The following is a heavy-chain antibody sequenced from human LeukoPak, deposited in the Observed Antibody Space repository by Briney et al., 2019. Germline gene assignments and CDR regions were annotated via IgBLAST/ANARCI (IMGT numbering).Heavy chain of an antibody. Sequence: GGSLRLSCAASGFTFSSYGMHWVRQAPGKGLEWVAVISYDGSNKYYVDSVKGRFTISRDNAKNSLYLQMNSLRAEDTAVYYCARDRGIGGFTDAFDIWGQGTMVTVSS. D-gene: IGHD6-13*01. J-gene: IGHJ3*02. V-gene: IGHV3-30*03. CDR3: ARDRGIGGFTDAFDI. CDR2: ISYDGSNK. CDR1: GFTFSSYG.